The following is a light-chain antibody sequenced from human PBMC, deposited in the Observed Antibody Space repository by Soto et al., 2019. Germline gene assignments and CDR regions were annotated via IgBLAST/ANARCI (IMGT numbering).Light chain of an antibody. CDR1: QSVDKY. CDR2: DAS. J-gene: IGKJ1*01. CDR3: QPRGNRPPWT. Sequence: EIVMTQSPATLSLSPGERATLSCRASQSVDKYLVWYQQKPGHAPRLLIYDASNRATGIPARFSGSGSGTDFTPTMSRLEPEDLAVYYWQPRGNRPPWTFGQVTKVAIK. V-gene: IGKV3-11*01.